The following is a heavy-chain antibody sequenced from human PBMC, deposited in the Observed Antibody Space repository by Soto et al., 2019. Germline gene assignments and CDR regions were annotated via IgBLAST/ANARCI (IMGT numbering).Heavy chain of an antibody. J-gene: IGHJ3*02. D-gene: IGHD5-12*01. V-gene: IGHV4-30-4*01. CDR2: IYYSGST. Sequence: QVQLQESGPGLVKPSQTLSLTCTVSGGSISSGDYYWSWIRQPPGKGLEWIGYIYYSGSTYYNPSLKSRVTISVDTSKNQFSLKLSSVTAADTAVYYCARALVQKRWLQIGPIDALDIWGQGTMVTVSS. CDR1: GGSISSGDYY. CDR3: ARALVQKRWLQIGPIDALDI.